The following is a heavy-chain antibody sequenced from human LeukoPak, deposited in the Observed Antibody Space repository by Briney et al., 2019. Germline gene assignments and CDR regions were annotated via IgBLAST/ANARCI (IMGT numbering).Heavy chain of an antibody. J-gene: IGHJ4*02. D-gene: IGHD2-21*01. CDR1: GYSFATYW. V-gene: IGHV5-51*01. Sequence: GESLKISCXGSGYSFATYWIGWVRQMPGKGLEWMGIIYPGDSDTRYSPSFQGQVTISADKSISTAFLQWSSLKASDTAMYYCARRGYCGGDCYSDYWGQGTLVTVSS. CDR2: IYPGDSDT. CDR3: ARRGYCGGDCYSDY.